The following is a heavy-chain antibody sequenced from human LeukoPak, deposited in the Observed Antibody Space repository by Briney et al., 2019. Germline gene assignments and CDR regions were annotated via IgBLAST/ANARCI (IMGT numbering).Heavy chain of an antibody. CDR2: INPNSGGT. J-gene: IGHJ6*03. V-gene: IGHV1-2*02. CDR3: ARIPYYYCYMDV. CDR1: GYTFTDYY. Sequence: GASVKVSCKASGYTFTDYYMHWVRQAPGQGLEWMGWINPNSGGTNYAQKLQGRVTMTTDTSTSTAYMELRSLRSDDTAVYYCARIPYYYCYMDVWGKGTTVTISS.